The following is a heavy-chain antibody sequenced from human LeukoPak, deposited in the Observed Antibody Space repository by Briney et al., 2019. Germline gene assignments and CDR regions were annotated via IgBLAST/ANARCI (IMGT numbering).Heavy chain of an antibody. V-gene: IGHV3-48*01. D-gene: IGHD6-19*01. CDR3: AGWAVAGTMGNFDY. Sequence: GGSLRLSCAASGLTVSSHYMNWVRQAPGKGLEWVSYISSSSSTIYYADSVKGRFTISRDNAKNSLYLQMNSLRAEDTAVYYCAGWAVAGTMGNFDYWGQGTLVTVSS. CDR2: ISSSSSTI. J-gene: IGHJ4*02. CDR1: GLTVSSHY.